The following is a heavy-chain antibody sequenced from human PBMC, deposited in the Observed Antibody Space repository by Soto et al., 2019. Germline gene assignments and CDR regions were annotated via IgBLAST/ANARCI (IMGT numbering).Heavy chain of an antibody. Sequence: SVILRLTCTVSGGSSSNSSYYWSWNRQPPGKGQEWIGNIYYSGITYYNPSLKSRVTISVDRSKNQFSLKLSSVTAADTAVYYCARGVLHCGQGTLVTVSS. CDR1: GGSSSNSSYY. CDR3: ARGVLH. V-gene: IGHV4-39*07. CDR2: IYYSGIT. J-gene: IGHJ4*01.